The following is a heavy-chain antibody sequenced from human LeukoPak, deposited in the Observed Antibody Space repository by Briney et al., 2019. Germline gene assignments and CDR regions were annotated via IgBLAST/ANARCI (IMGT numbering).Heavy chain of an antibody. CDR3: AKDISYYDFWSGYAGRYYYGMDV. CDR2: IRWYSCSI. J-gene: IGHJ6*02. CDR1: GFTFDDYA. Sequence: GGSLRLFCAVSGFTFDDYAMHWVRRARGKGVEWVSGIRWYSCSIVCVDYVKGRFTISRDNAKNSLYLQMNSLRAEDTALYYCAKDISYYDFWSGYAGRYYYGMDVWGQGTTVTVSS. V-gene: IGHV3-9*01. D-gene: IGHD3-3*01.